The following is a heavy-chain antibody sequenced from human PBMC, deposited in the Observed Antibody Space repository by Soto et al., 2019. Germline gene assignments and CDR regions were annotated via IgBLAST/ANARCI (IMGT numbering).Heavy chain of an antibody. CDR2: VFSSVSA. V-gene: IGHV4-4*07. CDR3: ARDGMTTGDT. Sequence: SETLSLTCIVSGVSVRSYTWSWVRQPANKGLEWIGRVFSSVSATYNPSLKSRVSISMDTPENRISLKLDSVTAADAGVYFCARDGMTTGDTWGPGTLVT. CDR1: GVSVRSYT. J-gene: IGHJ4*02. D-gene: IGHD2-21*02.